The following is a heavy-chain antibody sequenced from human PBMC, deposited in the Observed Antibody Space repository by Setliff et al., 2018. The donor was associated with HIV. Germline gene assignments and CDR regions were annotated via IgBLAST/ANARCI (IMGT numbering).Heavy chain of an antibody. Sequence: LRLSCAASGFTFNTYSMNWVRQAPRKGLEWVSYISSGSRTIYYADSVKGRFTISRDNAKNSLFLQMSRLRVEDTARYYCARDPEPTGFSGSFGYWAQGTLVTVSS. J-gene: IGHJ4*02. D-gene: IGHD1-26*01. CDR2: ISSGSRTI. CDR1: GFTFNTYS. CDR3: ARDPEPTGFSGSFGY. V-gene: IGHV3-48*01.